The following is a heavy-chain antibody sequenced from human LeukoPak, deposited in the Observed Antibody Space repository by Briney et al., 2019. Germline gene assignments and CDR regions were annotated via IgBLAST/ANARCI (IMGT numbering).Heavy chain of an antibody. Sequence: PSETLSLTSTVSGGSISSYYWSWIRQPPGKGLEWIGYIYYSGSTNYNPSLKSRVTISVDTSKNQFSLRLSSVTAADTAVYYCARDFWGLGYDFWSGLMDVWGKGTTVTVSS. D-gene: IGHD3-3*01. CDR3: ARDFWGLGYDFWSGLMDV. CDR2: IYYSGST. J-gene: IGHJ6*03. CDR1: GGSISSYY. V-gene: IGHV4-59*01.